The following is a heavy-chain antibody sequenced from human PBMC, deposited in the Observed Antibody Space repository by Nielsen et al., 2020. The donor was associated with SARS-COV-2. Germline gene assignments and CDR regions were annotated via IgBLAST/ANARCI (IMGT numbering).Heavy chain of an antibody. Sequence: SETLSLTCAVSGGSISTSDWWNWVRQPPGKGLEWIGEIYHSGSTNYNPSLKSRVTMSVDKSKNQFSLSLSSLTAADTAVYFCARGGDYWGQGTLVTVSS. CDR2: IYHSGST. D-gene: IGHD3-16*01. J-gene: IGHJ4*02. CDR3: ARGGDY. V-gene: IGHV4-4*02. CDR1: GGSISTSDW.